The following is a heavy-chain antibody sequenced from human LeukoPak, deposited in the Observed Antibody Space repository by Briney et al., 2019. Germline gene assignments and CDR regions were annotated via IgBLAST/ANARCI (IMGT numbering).Heavy chain of an antibody. D-gene: IGHD3-10*01. V-gene: IGHV3-30-3*01. CDR2: ISYDGSNK. Sequence: PGGSLRLSCAASGFTLSSYAIHWVRQAPAKGLEWVTLISYDGSNKYYADSVKGRFTISRDNSKNTLYLQMNSLRTEDTAVYYCARDHHYYGSGTKMPDYWGQGTLVTVSS. CDR3: ARDHHYYGSGTKMPDY. J-gene: IGHJ4*02. CDR1: GFTLSSYA.